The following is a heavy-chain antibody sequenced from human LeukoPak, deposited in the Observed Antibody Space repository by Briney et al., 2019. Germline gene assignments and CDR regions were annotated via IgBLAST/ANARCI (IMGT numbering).Heavy chain of an antibody. CDR1: GGFISSYY. Sequence: PSETLSLTCTVSGGFISSYYWSWIRQPPGKGLEWIGYIYYSGSTNYNPSLKSRVTISVDTSKNQFSLKLSSVTAADTAVYYCARCPVYDFWSGYYMDVWGKGTTVTVSS. CDR3: ARCPVYDFWSGYYMDV. CDR2: IYYSGST. J-gene: IGHJ6*03. D-gene: IGHD3-3*01. V-gene: IGHV4-59*01.